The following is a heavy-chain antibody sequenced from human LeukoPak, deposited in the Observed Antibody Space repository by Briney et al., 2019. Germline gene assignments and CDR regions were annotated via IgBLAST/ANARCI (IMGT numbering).Heavy chain of an antibody. J-gene: IGHJ3*01. CDR2: IDHSGST. Sequence: SETLSLTCAVYGGSFSDYYWSWIRQPPGKGLEWIGEIDHSGSTNYNLSLKSRVTISVDTSKKQFSLNLTSMTAADTAEYYCARGGSSYFYDSSGSGRAFDVWGQGTKVTVSS. V-gene: IGHV4-34*01. CDR3: ARGGSSYFYDSSGSGRAFDV. D-gene: IGHD3-22*01. CDR1: GGSFSDYY.